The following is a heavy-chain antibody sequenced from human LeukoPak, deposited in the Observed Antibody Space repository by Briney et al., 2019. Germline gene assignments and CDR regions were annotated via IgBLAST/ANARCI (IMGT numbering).Heavy chain of an antibody. CDR2: IYSSGSA. D-gene: IGHD3-10*01. Sequence: SETLSLTCAVSGASISSSSNSWSWFRQPPGKGLERIGDIYSSGSASYNPSLHSRLLISIDTSKNHFSLELSSVTAADTAVYFCAKADLPVRSPYNWFDPWGQGTLVTVSS. CDR3: AKADLPVRSPYNWFDP. V-gene: IGHV4-30-4*07. CDR1: GASISSSSNS. J-gene: IGHJ5*02.